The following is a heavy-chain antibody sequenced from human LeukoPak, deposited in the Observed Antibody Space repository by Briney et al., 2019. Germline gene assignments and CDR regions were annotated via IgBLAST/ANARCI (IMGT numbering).Heavy chain of an antibody. CDR3: ARAIHYYYGMDV. CDR1: GFTFSSYA. CDR2: ISSSSSYI. J-gene: IGHJ6*02. V-gene: IGHV3-21*01. Sequence: GGSLRLSCAASGFTFSSYAMSWVRQAPGKGLEWVSSISSSSSYIYYADSVKGRFTISRDNAKNSLYLQMNSLRAEDTAVYYCARAIHYYYGMDVWGQGTTVTVSS.